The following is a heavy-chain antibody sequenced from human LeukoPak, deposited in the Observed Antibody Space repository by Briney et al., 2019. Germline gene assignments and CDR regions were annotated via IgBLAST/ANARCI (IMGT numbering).Heavy chain of an antibody. CDR2: IWYDGSNK. CDR1: GFTFSSYG. V-gene: IGHV3-33*01. CDR3: ARDKVVVVAATRPYYYYGMDV. J-gene: IGHJ6*02. D-gene: IGHD2-15*01. Sequence: GGSLRLSCAASGFTFSSYGMHWVRQAPGKGLEWVAVIWYDGSNKYYADSVKGRFTISRDNSKNTLYLQMNSLRAEDTAVYYCARDKVVVVAATRPYYYYGMDVWGQGTTVTVSS.